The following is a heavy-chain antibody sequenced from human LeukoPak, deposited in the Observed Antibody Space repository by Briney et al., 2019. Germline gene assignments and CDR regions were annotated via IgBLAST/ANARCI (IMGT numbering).Heavy chain of an antibody. CDR3: ASGLPYYYGSGSYGDY. CDR1: GFTFSSYE. CDR2: ISSSGNTI. D-gene: IGHD3-10*01. Sequence: GGSLRLSCAASGFTFSSYEMNWVRQAPGKGLEWVSYISSSGNTIYYADSVKGRFTISRDNAKNSLYLQMNSLRAEDTAVYYCASGLPYYYGSGSYGDYWGQGTLVTVSS. V-gene: IGHV3-48*03. J-gene: IGHJ4*02.